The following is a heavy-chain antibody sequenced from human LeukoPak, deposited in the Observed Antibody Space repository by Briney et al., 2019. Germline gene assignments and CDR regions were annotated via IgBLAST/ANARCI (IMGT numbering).Heavy chain of an antibody. V-gene: IGHV3-74*01. CDR3: ARDYGDSNSYYYYYYGMDV. J-gene: IGHJ6*02. D-gene: IGHD4-17*01. CDR2: INTDGSGT. Sequence: PGGSLRLSCAASGFTFSSHWMHWVRQAPGKGLVWVSRINTDGSGTDYADSVKGRFTISRDNAKNTLYLQMNSPRAGDTAVYYCARDYGDSNSYYYYYYGMDVWGQGTTVTVSS. CDR1: GFTFSSHW.